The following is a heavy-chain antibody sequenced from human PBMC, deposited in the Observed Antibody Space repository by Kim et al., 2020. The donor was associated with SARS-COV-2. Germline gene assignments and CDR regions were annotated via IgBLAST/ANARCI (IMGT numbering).Heavy chain of an antibody. V-gene: IGHV1-69*04. D-gene: IGHD3-22*01. CDR2: IIPILGIA. J-gene: IGHJ3*02. CDR1: GGTFSSYA. CDR3: ARDLPITMIVVPDAFDI. Sequence: SVKVSCKASGGTFSSYAISWVRQAPGQGLEWMGRIIPILGIANYAQKFQGRVTITADKSTSTAYMELSSLRSEDTAVYYCARDLPITMIVVPDAFDIWGQGTMVTVSS.